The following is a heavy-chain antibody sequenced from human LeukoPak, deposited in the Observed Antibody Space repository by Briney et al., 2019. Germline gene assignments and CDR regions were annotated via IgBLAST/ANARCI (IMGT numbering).Heavy chain of an antibody. CDR1: GYIFIGYN. D-gene: IGHD6-19*01. J-gene: IGHJ4*02. CDR3: ARIKGSYSSGWYELDY. V-gene: IGHV1-2*02. Sequence: GASVKVSCKASGYIFIGYNMHWVRQAPGQGLEWMGWINPNSGGTNYAQNFQGRVTMTRDTSISTAYMELSRLRSDDTAVYCCARIKGSYSSGWYELDYWGQGTLVTVSS. CDR2: INPNSGGT.